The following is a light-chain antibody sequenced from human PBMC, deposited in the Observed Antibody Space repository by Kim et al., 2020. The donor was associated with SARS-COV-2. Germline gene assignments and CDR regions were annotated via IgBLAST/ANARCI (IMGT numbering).Light chain of an antibody. CDR2: QDS. CDR3: QAWDSSTVV. CDR1: KLGDKY. J-gene: IGLJ3*02. Sequence: SYELTQPPSVSVSPGQTASITCSGDKLGDKYACWYQQKPGQSPVLVIYQDSKRPSGIPERFSGSTSGNTATLTISGTQAMDEADYYCQAWDSSTVVFGG. V-gene: IGLV3-1*01.